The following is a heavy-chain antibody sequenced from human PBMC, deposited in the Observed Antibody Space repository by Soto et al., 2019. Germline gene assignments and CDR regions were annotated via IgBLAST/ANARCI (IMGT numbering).Heavy chain of an antibody. D-gene: IGHD3-22*01. V-gene: IGHV3-74*01. CDR3: ARVQYYYDSSGYYDAFDI. Sequence: EVQLVESGGGLVQPGGSLRLSCATSGFTFSSYWMHWVRQAPGKGLVWVARINSDVSITTYADSVKGRFTISRDNARNTLYLQMNSLRAEDTAVYYCARVQYYYDSSGYYDAFDIWGQGTTVTVSS. J-gene: IGHJ3*02. CDR2: INSDVSIT. CDR1: GFTFSSYW.